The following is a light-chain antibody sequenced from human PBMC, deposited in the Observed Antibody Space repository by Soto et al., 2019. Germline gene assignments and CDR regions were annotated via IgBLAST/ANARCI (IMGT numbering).Light chain of an antibody. Sequence: EIVLTQSPGTLSLSPGERATLSCRASQSVSSNYLAWYQQKPGQAPRLLIYGASSRATGIPDRFSGSGSGTDFTLTISRLGPEDFAVYYCQQYGNSPRTFSQGTKVEIK. CDR1: QSVSSNY. J-gene: IGKJ1*01. V-gene: IGKV3-20*01. CDR3: QQYGNSPRT. CDR2: GAS.